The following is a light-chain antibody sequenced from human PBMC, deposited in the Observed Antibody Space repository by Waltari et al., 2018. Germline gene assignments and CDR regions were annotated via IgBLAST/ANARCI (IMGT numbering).Light chain of an antibody. Sequence: IQMTQSPSSVSASVVDRVSISCRASLGISNWLAWYQQQPGKAPRLLIYGASTVQSGTPARFSGSGSGTDFILTINGLQPEDFGTYYCQQTEGFPWTFGQGTKVEFK. J-gene: IGKJ1*01. CDR3: QQTEGFPWT. CDR1: LGISNW. CDR2: GAS. V-gene: IGKV1-12*01.